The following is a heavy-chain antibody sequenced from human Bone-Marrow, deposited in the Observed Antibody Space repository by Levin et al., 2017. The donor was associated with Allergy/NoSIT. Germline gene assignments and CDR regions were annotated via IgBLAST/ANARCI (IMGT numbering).Heavy chain of an antibody. D-gene: IGHD3-10*01. V-gene: IGHV1-2*03. J-gene: IGHJ4*02. CDR2: INPKSGGT. CDR3: ARDQAIYGSGSPDC. CDR1: GYTLTAYY. Sequence: LGASVKVSCKASGYTLTAYYIHWVRQAPGQGLEWMGWINPKSGGTKYAQKFQGRVTMTRDKSISTVYMEVSRLKSDDTAVYYCARDQAIYGSGSPDCWGQGDLVTVAA.